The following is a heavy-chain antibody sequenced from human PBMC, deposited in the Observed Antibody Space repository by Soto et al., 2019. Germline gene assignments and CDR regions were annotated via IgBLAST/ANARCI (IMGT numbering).Heavy chain of an antibody. V-gene: IGHV4-34*01. Sequence: PSETLSLTCAVYGGSFSGYYWTWIRQPPGKGLEWIGEINHSGSTNYNPSLKSRVTMSLDTSKNQFSLKLSSMTAADTAVYYCARDSGYGDPFDYWGQGTLVTVSS. D-gene: IGHD4-17*01. J-gene: IGHJ4*02. CDR2: INHSGST. CDR1: GGSFSGYY. CDR3: ARDSGYGDPFDY.